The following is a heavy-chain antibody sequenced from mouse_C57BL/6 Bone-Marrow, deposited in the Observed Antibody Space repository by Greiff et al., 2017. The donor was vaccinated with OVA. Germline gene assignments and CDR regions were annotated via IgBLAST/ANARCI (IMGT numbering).Heavy chain of an antibody. CDR1: GYTFTSYG. CDR3: ARSGYYGSSRFAY. CDR2: IYPRSGNT. Sequence: QVQLQQSGAELARPGASVKLSCTASGYTFTSYGISWVKQRTGQGLEWIGEIYPRSGNTYYNEKFKGKATLTADKSSSTAYMELRSLTSEDSAVYFCARSGYYGSSRFAYWGQGTLVTVSA. J-gene: IGHJ3*01. V-gene: IGHV1-81*01. D-gene: IGHD1-1*01.